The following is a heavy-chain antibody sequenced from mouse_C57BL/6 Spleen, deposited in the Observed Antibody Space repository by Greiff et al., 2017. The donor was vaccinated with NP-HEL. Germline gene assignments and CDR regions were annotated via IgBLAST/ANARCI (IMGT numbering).Heavy chain of an antibody. CDR3: ARERDYYGSTGYCDV. CDR2: INYDGSST. Sequence: EVQVVESEGGLVQPGSSMKLSCTASGFTFSDYYMAWVRQVPEKGLEWVANINYDGSSTYYLDSLKSRFIISRDNAKNILYLQMSSLKSEDTATYYCARERDYYGSTGYCDVWGTGTTVTVSS. CDR1: GFTFSDYY. D-gene: IGHD1-1*01. J-gene: IGHJ1*03. V-gene: IGHV5-16*01.